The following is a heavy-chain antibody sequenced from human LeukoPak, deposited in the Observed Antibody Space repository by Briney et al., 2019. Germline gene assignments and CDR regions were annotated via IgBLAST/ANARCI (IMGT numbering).Heavy chain of an antibody. J-gene: IGHJ4*02. V-gene: IGHV1-18*01. CDR1: GYTFTRYG. CDR3: ARVDYDFWSGYTHEGDY. D-gene: IGHD3-3*01. CDR2: ISGSNGNT. Sequence: ASVKVSCKASGYTFTRYGMSWVRQAPGQGLEWMGWISGSNGNTNYAQKLQGRVTMTTDTSTSTAYMELRSLRSDDTAVYYCARVDYDFWSGYTHEGDYWGQGTLVTVSS.